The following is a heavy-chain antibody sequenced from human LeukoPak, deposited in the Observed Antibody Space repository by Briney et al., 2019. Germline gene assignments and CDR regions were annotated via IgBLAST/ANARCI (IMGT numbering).Heavy chain of an antibody. V-gene: IGHV3-23*01. CDR2: ISERGGST. D-gene: IGHD3-10*01. CDR3: AKRGIVIRAVIIIGFHKEAYYFDY. J-gene: IGHJ4*02. Sequence: PGGSQRLSCVVSGITLSNYGMSWVRQAPGKGLEWVSGISERGGSTNYADSVKGRSIISRDTSKNTVYLQMNSLRVEDTAVYFCAKRGIVIRAVIIIGFHKEAYYFDYWGQGILVTVSS. CDR1: GITLSNYG.